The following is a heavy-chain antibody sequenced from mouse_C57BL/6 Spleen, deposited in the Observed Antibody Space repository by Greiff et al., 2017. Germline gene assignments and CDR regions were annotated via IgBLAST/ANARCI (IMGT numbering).Heavy chain of an antibody. Sequence: QVQLQQSGAELVKPGASVKLSCKASGYTFTSYWMHWVKQRTGRGLEWIGRIDPKSGGTKYNEKFKGKATLTVDKPSSTAYMQLSSLTSEDSAVYYCARGRGFGVGYWGKATTLTFSS. CDR3: ARGRGFGVGY. CDR2: IDPKSGGT. J-gene: IGHJ2*01. CDR1: GYTFTSYW. V-gene: IGHV1-72*01.